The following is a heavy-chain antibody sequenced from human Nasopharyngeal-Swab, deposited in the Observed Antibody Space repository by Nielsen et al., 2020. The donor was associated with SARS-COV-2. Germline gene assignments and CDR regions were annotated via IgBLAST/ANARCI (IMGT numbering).Heavy chain of an antibody. CDR3: APGYQLIRGFDY. D-gene: IGHD2-2*01. V-gene: IGHV2-5*02. J-gene: IGHJ4*02. Sequence: WIRQPPGKALEWLALVHWDDEKRYSPSLKSRLTITKDTSKNQVVLTMTNVDPVDTATYYCAPGYQLIRGFDYWGQGTLVTVSS. CDR2: VHWDDEK.